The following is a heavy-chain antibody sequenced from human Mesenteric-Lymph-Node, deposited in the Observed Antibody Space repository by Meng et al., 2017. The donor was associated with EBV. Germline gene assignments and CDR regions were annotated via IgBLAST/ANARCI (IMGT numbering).Heavy chain of an antibody. CDR3: VRGDYGDGNWFDP. Sequence: QVQLLESGGGLVKRVGAVRLSCAASGFIFSDYYMAWIRQTPGRGLEWLSHISSTGTIVKYADSVQGRFTISRDNAKNSLYLQMNSLQPDDTAVYYCVRGDYGDGNWFDPWGQGTLVTVSS. V-gene: IGHV3-11*01. CDR1: GFIFSDYY. D-gene: IGHD4-17*01. CDR2: ISSTGTIV. J-gene: IGHJ5*02.